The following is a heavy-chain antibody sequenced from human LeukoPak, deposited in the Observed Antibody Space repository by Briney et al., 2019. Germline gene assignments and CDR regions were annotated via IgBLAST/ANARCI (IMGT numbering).Heavy chain of an antibody. Sequence: GGSLRLSCAASGFTFSSYGMSWVRQAPGKGLEWVSAISGGAISTYYADSVKGRFTISRDNSKNTLYLQMNSLRVEDTAVYYCAKGSRIVVATKGDAFDIWGQGTMVTVSS. CDR1: GFTFSSYG. J-gene: IGHJ3*02. CDR3: AKGSRIVVATKGDAFDI. V-gene: IGHV3-23*01. D-gene: IGHD3-22*01. CDR2: ISGGAIST.